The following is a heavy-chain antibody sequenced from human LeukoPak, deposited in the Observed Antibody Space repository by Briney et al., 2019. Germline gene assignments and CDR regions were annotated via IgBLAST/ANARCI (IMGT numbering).Heavy chain of an antibody. V-gene: IGHV4-34*01. CDR1: GGSFSGYY. CDR2: INHSGST. J-gene: IGHJ4*02. D-gene: IGHD2-15*01. CDR3: ARGRVVVVVAATSRASVFDY. Sequence: SETLSLTCAVYGGSFSGYYWSWIRQPPGKGLEWIGEINHSGSTNYNPSLKSRVTISVDTSKNQFSLKLSSVTAADTAVYYCARGRVVVVVAATSRASVFDYWGQGTLVTVSS.